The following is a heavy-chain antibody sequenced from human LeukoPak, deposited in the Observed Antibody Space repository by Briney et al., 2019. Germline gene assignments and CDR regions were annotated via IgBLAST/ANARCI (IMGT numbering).Heavy chain of an antibody. CDR2: IIPILGTA. J-gene: IGHJ5*02. CDR1: GGTFSSYA. Sequence: SVKVSCKASGGTFSSYAISWVRQAPGQGLEWMGGIIPILGTANYAQKFQGRVTITADESTSTAYMELSSLRSEDTAVYYCASRWFGEGWFDPWGQGTLVTVSS. V-gene: IGHV1-69*01. D-gene: IGHD3-10*01. CDR3: ASRWFGEGWFDP.